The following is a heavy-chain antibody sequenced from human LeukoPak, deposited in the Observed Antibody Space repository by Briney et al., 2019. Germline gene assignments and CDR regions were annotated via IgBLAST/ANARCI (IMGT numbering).Heavy chain of an antibody. V-gene: IGHV3-33*01. CDR2: VWSDGATE. J-gene: IGHJ4*02. D-gene: IGHD5-18*01. Sequence: GRSLRLSCAAAGFTFSNYGMHSVRQAPSKGLEWLAVVWSDGATEHYADSVKGRFTISRDNSKNTLYMQMNSLRAEETAVYYCERGHYYTDMLMNYSFRYFEYRGQGILVTLSS. CDR1: GFTFSNYG. CDR3: ERGHYYTDMLMNYSFRYFEY.